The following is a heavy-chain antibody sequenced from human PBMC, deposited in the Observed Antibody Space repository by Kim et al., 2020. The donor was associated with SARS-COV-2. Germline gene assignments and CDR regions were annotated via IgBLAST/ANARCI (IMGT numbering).Heavy chain of an antibody. J-gene: IGHJ6*02. CDR3: ARTLRYYGMDV. CDR2: T. Sequence: TNDAQKLQGRVPMPRDTSISTAYMELSRLRSDDTAVYYCARTLRYYGMDVWGQGTTVTVSS. V-gene: IGHV1-2*02.